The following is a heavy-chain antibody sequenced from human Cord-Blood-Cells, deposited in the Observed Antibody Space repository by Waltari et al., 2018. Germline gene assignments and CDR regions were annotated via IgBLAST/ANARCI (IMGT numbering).Heavy chain of an antibody. CDR3: AREGVAAADLDY. J-gene: IGHJ4*02. Sequence: EVQLVESGGGLVQPGGSLRLSCAASGFTFSSYEMNWVRQAPGKGLGWVSYISSSGSTIYYADSVKGRFTISRDNAKNSLYLQMNSLRAEDTAVYYCAREGVAAADLDYWGQGTLVTVSS. V-gene: IGHV3-48*03. D-gene: IGHD6-13*01. CDR1: GFTFSSYE. CDR2: ISSSGSTI.